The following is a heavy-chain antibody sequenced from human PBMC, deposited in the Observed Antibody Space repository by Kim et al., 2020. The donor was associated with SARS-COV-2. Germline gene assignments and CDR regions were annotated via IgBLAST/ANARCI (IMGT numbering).Heavy chain of an antibody. J-gene: IGHJ4*02. CDR3: ARDSANYSFDI. V-gene: IGHV3-74*01. CDR1: GFTFSSYW. D-gene: IGHD1-26*01. Sequence: GGSLRLSCAASGFTFSSYWMHWVRQAPGKGLEWVSRIKSDGSGTRYAHSVKGRFTISRDNGKNTLYLQMNSLGAEDTAVYYCARDSANYSFDIWGQGTLATVYS. CDR2: IKSDGSGT.